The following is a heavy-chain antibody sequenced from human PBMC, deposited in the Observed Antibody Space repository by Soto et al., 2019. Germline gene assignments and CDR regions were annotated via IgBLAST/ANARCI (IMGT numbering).Heavy chain of an antibody. D-gene: IGHD2-15*01. CDR1: GGSVNXXXXX. Sequence: SGPGLVKPXATLXLSXTVSGGSVNXXXXXWAWIRXXXXXXLXWLAHISYSGKADYNHPLRSRVTMSRDTSRNQFSLRLTSVTAADTAVYYCARALGGRTLSWFYFDNWGQGTLVTVS. V-gene: IGHV4-61*01. J-gene: IGHJ4*02. CDR2: ISYSGKA. CDR3: ARALGGRTLSWFYFDN.